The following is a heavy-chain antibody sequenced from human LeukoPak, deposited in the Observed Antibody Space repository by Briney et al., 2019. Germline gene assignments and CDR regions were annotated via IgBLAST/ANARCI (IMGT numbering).Heavy chain of an antibody. D-gene: IGHD6-13*01. V-gene: IGHV1-3*01. CDR3: ARARWPSVYYGMDV. CDR2: INAANGDT. J-gene: IGHJ6*02. CDR1: GYTFTSYD. Sequence: ASVKVSCKASGYTFTSYDINWVRQATGQGLEWMGWINAANGDTKYSQKFQGRVTITRDTSASTAYMELRSLKSEDTAVFYCARARWPSVYYGMDVWGQGTTVTVSS.